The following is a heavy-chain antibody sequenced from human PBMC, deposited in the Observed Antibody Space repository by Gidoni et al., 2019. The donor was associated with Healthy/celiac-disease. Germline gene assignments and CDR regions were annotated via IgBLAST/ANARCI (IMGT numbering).Heavy chain of an antibody. D-gene: IGHD1-20*01. CDR3: AGISYAVDY. CDR2: ISGNGGST. Sequence: EVQLLESGGGLVPPGGSLSLSCAASVFTFSSYARSWVRQATGKGLEWVSAISGNGGSTYYADSVKGRFTISRDNSKNTLYLQMNSLRAEYTAVYDCAGISYAVDYWGQGTLVTVSS. J-gene: IGHJ4*02. CDR1: VFTFSSYA. V-gene: IGHV3-23*01.